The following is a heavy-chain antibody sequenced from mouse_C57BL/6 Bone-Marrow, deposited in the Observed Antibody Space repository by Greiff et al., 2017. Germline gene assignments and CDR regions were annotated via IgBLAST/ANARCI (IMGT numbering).Heavy chain of an antibody. CDR2: IHPNSGST. J-gene: IGHJ4*01. V-gene: IGHV1-64*01. D-gene: IGHD1-1*01. Sequence: VQLQQPGAELVKPGASVKLSCKASGYTFTSYWMHWVKQRPGQGLEWIGMIHPNSGSTNYNEKFKSKATVTVDKSSSTAYMQLSSLTSADSAVYYCARGPPHPTNWGQGTSVTVSS. CDR3: ARGPPHPTN. CDR1: GYTFTSYW.